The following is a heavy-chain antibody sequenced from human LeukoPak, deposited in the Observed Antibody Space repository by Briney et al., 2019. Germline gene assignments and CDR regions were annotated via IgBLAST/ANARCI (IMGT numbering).Heavy chain of an antibody. CDR2: IIPIFGTA. CDR1: GYTFTGYY. D-gene: IGHD6-19*01. V-gene: IGHV1-69*05. CDR3: ASSSYSSGWYNY. Sequence: GASVKVSCKASGYTFTGYYMHWVRQAPGQGLEWMGWIIPIFGTANYAQKFQGRVTITTDESTSTAYMELSSLRSEDTAVYYCASSSYSSGWYNYWGQGTLVTVSS. J-gene: IGHJ4*02.